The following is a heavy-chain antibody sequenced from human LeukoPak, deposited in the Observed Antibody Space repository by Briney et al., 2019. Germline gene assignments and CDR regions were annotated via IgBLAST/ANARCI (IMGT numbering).Heavy chain of an antibody. J-gene: IGHJ4*02. V-gene: IGHV1-46*01. D-gene: IGHD6-19*01. CDR1: GYTFTSYY. CDR3: ASRRLAVAGFDY. Sequence: GASVKASCKASGYTFTSYYMHWVRQAPGQGLEWMGIINPSGGSTSYAQKFQGRVTMTRDTSTSTVYMELSSLRSEDTAVYYCASRRLAVAGFDYWGQGALVTVSS. CDR2: INPSGGST.